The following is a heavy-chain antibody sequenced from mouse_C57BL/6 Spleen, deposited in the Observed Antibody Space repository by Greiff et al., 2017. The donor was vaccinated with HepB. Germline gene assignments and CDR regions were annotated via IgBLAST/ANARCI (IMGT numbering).Heavy chain of an antibody. CDR3: TRRYYYGSSGYCDY. V-gene: IGHV1-15*01. CDR2: IDPETGGT. Sequence: QVQLQQSGAELVRPGASVTLSCKASGYTFTDYEMHWVKQTPVHGLEWIGAIDPETGGTAYNQKFKGKAILTADKSSSTAYMELRSLTSEESAVYYCTRRYYYGSSGYCDYWGQGTTLTVSS. D-gene: IGHD1-1*01. J-gene: IGHJ2*01. CDR1: GYTFTDYE.